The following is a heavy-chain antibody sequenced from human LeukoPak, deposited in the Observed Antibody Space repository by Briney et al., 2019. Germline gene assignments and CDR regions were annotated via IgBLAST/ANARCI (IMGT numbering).Heavy chain of an antibody. CDR3: VRHSRVVAFDY. CDR2: IYYTGNT. J-gene: IGHJ4*02. D-gene: IGHD2-15*01. CDR1: GVSISNHY. Sequence: SETLSLTCTVSGVSISNHYSSWIRQPPGKGLEWIGYIYYTGNTNYNPSLKSRVIISEDTSKNQVSLELSSVTAADTAVYYCVRHSRVVAFDYWGQGTLVTVSS. V-gene: IGHV4-59*08.